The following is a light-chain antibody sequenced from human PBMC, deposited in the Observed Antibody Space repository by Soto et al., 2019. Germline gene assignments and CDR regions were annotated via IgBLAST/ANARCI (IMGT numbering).Light chain of an antibody. CDR1: QTVSRN. V-gene: IGKV3-15*01. CDR3: QQYNNWPS. J-gene: IGKJ5*01. Sequence: TKAKETLSLSPGDRGTRSFRASQTVSRNLAWYQQRPGQAPRLLIYDISNRATGVPARFSGSGSETEFTLTIRSLQSEDFAVYFCQQYNNWPSFGQVTRLEI. CDR2: DIS.